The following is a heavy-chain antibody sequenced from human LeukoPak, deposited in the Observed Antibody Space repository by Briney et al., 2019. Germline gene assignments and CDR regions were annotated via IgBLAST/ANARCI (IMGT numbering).Heavy chain of an antibody. CDR1: VGTLSSYV. J-gene: IGHJ4*02. Sequence: SVKVSCKACVGTLSSYVISWVRQAPGQGLEWMGRIIPILGIANYAQKFQGRVTITADKSTSTAYIELSSLRSEDAGVYYCARDQDGGGSDYWGQGTLVTVSS. D-gene: IGHD3-16*01. CDR3: ARDQDGGGSDY. CDR2: IIPILGIA. V-gene: IGHV1-69*04.